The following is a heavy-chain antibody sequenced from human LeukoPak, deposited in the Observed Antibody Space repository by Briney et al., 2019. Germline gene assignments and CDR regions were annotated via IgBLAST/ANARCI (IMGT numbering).Heavy chain of an antibody. CDR1: GFTFSSFA. CDR3: AKDQFGSQKGPGGAFDI. D-gene: IGHD3-10*01. Sequence: PGGSLRLSCAASGFTFSSFAMSWVRQTPGRGLQWVSSISAGGGTTYYADSVRGRFTISRDNSKNTLYLEMDSLRAEGTAEYSCAKDQFGSQKGPGGAFDIWGQGTMVAVSS. V-gene: IGHV3-23*01. J-gene: IGHJ3*02. CDR2: ISAGGGTT.